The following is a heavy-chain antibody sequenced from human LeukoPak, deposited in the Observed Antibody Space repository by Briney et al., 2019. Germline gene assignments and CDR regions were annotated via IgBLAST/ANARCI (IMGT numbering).Heavy chain of an antibody. CDR3: ARIDLAYGSGTYYSSYFEY. Sequence: ASVKASCKASGYTFTGYGISWVRQAPGQGLEWMGWISAYNSNTNYAQKFQGRVTMTTETSTRTAYMELRSLRSDDAAVYYCARIDLAYGSGTYYSSYFEYWGQGTLVTVSS. CDR1: GYTFTGYG. D-gene: IGHD3-10*01. V-gene: IGHV1-18*01. CDR2: ISAYNSNT. J-gene: IGHJ4*02.